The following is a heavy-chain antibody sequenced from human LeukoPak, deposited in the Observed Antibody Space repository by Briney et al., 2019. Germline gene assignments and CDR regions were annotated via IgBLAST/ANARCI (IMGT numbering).Heavy chain of an antibody. CDR1: GGSFSDYN. Sequence: SETLSLTCAVSGGSFSDYNWTWLRQSPDKGLEWIGEINDSGTSHYNPSLKSRVTISVDTAKNHFSLELRSVTAADTAVYYCARGLDLEGLDYWGQGTLVTVSS. CDR2: INDSGTS. CDR3: ARGLDLEGLDY. J-gene: IGHJ4*02. D-gene: IGHD1-1*01. V-gene: IGHV4-34*01.